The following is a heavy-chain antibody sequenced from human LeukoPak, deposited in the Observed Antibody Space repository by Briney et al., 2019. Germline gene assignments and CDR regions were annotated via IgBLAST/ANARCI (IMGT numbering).Heavy chain of an antibody. CDR1: GGSISTYY. V-gene: IGHV4-59*01. Sequence: SETLSLTCTVSGGSISTYYWSWVRQPPGKGLEWIGYIFYSGSTNYNPSLKSRVTISVDTSKNQFSLKLSSVTAADTAVYYCARALGSWYYFDYWGQGTLVTVSS. CDR2: IFYSGST. CDR3: ARALGSWYYFDY. D-gene: IGHD1-26*01. J-gene: IGHJ4*02.